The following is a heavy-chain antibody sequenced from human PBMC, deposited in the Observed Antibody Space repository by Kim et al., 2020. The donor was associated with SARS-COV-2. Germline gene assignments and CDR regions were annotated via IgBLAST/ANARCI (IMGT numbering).Heavy chain of an antibody. D-gene: IGHD4-17*01. V-gene: IGHV1-24*01. J-gene: IGHJ6*02. CDR1: GYTLTELS. CDR3: ATETAIRGDYEVYSYYYGMDV. CDR2: FDPEDGET. Sequence: ASVKVSCKVSGYTLTELSMHWVRQAPGKGLEWMGGFDPEDGETIYAQKFQGRVTMTEDTSTDTAYMELSSLRSEDTAVYYCATETAIRGDYEVYSYYYGMDVWGQGTTVTVSS.